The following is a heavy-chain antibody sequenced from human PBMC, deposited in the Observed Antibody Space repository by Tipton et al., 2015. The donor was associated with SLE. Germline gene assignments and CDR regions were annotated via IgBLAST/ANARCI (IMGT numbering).Heavy chain of an antibody. Sequence: TLSLTCTVSGSSISSRDFYWGWIRQPPGKGLEWIGSVSYSGTTFYNSSLKSRVTLSLDTSKNQFSLKLSSVTAADTAVYYCARRPDDDYRTLDGAFDIWGQGTMVTVSS. V-gene: IGHV4-39*07. D-gene: IGHD4-11*01. CDR3: ARRPDDDYRTLDGAFDI. J-gene: IGHJ3*02. CDR2: VSYSGTT. CDR1: GSSISSRDFY.